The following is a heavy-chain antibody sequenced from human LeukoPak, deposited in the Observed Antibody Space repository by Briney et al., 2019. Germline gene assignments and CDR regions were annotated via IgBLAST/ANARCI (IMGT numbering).Heavy chain of an antibody. D-gene: IGHD5-24*01. CDR2: IRGSGGNT. CDR3: AKDEADGYTNYGDT. V-gene: IGHV3-23*01. CDR1: GLTFNNYA. J-gene: IGHJ4*02. Sequence: GGSLRLSCAASGLTFNNYAMTWVRQAPGKGLEWASTIRGSGGNTYYADSVKGRFTISRDNSKNTLYLQMNTLRAEDTALYYCAKDEADGYTNYGDTWGQGTLVTVSS.